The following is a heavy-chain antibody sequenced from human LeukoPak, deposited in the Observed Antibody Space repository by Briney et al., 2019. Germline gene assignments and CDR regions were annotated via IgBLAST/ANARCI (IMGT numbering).Heavy chain of an antibody. CDR3: ATDGIPGATTTLDY. D-gene: IGHD1-26*01. Sequence: GASVKVSCKASGYTFTGYYMHWVRQAPGQGLEWMGWINPNSGGTNYAQKFQGRVTMTRDTSISTAYMELSRLRSEDTAVYYCATDGIPGATTTLDYWGQGTLVTVSS. J-gene: IGHJ4*02. CDR1: GYTFTGYY. CDR2: INPNSGGT. V-gene: IGHV1-2*02.